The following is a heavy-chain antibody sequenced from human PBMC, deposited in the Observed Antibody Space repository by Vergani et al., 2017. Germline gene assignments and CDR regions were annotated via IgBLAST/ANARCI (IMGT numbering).Heavy chain of an antibody. CDR1: GFSFNTYG. CDR3: AKDWRHNSYFGYFDY. D-gene: IGHD4-11*01. V-gene: IGHV3-30*02. Sequence: QVQLVETGGGVGQPGGSLRLYCATSGFSFNTYGAHWVRQAPGKGLEWVAFIGYAGRIKYIVDSVKGRFTISRDTSKKTLSLQMRSLRADDTAVYYCAKDWRHNSYFGYFDYWGQGTLVTVSS. J-gene: IGHJ4*02. CDR2: IGYAGRIK.